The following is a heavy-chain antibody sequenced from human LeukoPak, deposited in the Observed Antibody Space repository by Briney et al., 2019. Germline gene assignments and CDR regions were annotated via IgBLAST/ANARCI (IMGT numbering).Heavy chain of an antibody. V-gene: IGHV3-66*02. CDR2: IYSGGST. CDR3: ARGGYSGYDGR. CDR1: GFTVSSNY. J-gene: IGHJ4*02. D-gene: IGHD5-12*01. Sequence: PGGSPRLSCAASGFTVSSNYMSWVRQAPGKGLEWVSVIYSGGSTYYADSVKGRFAISRDNSKNTLYLQMNSLRAEDTAVYYCARGGYSGYDGRWGQGTLVTVSS.